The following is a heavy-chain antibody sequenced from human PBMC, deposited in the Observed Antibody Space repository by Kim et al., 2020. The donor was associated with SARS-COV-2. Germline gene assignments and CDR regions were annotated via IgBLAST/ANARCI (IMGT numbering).Heavy chain of an antibody. J-gene: IGHJ4*02. Sequence: SVKVSCKASGGTFSSYAISWVRQAPGQGLEWMGGIIPIFGTANYAQKFQGRVTITADESTSTAYMELSSLRSEDTAVYYCARVGYYGSGSYYKFAFDYWGQGTLVTVSS. D-gene: IGHD3-10*01. CDR2: IIPIFGTA. V-gene: IGHV1-69*13. CDR1: GGTFSSYA. CDR3: ARVGYYGSGSYYKFAFDY.